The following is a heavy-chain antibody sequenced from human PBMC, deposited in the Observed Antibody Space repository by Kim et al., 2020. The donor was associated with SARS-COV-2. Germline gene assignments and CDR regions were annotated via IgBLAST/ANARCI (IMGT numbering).Heavy chain of an antibody. Sequence: SETLSLTCAVYGGSFSGYYWSWIRQPPGKGLEWIGEINHSGSTNYNPSLKSRVTISVDTSKNQFSLKLSSVTAADTAVYYCASIIAAAGPDAFDIWGQGTMVTVSS. V-gene: IGHV4-34*01. CDR3: ASIIAAAGPDAFDI. CDR1: GGSFSGYY. D-gene: IGHD6-13*01. J-gene: IGHJ3*02. CDR2: INHSGST.